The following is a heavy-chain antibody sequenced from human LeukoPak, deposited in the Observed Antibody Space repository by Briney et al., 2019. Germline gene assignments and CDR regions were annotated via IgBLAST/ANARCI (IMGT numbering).Heavy chain of an antibody. D-gene: IGHD3-10*01. V-gene: IGHV4-59*08. J-gene: IGHJ4*02. CDR1: GGSISSYY. CDR2: IYYSGST. CDR3: ARLGYYGSGSYSDY. Sequence: SETLSLTCTVSGGSISSYYWSWIRQPPGKGLEWIGYIYYSGSTNYNPSLKSRVTISVDTSKNQFSLKLSSVTAADTAVYYCARLGYYGSGSYSDYWGQGTLVTVSS.